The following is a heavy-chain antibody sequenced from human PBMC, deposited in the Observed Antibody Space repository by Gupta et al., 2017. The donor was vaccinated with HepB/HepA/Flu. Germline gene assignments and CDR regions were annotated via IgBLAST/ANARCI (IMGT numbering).Heavy chain of an antibody. Sequence: EVQLLESGGGLVQPGGSLRLSCAASGFTFSSYAMSWVRQAPGKGLEWVSAISGSGGSTYYADSVKRRFTISRYNSKNTLYLQMNSLRAEDTAVYYCAKNGGGSVVAATYYFDYWGQGTLVTVSS. CDR2: ISGSGGST. V-gene: IGHV3-23*01. J-gene: IGHJ4*02. CDR1: GFTFSSYA. CDR3: AKNGGGSVVAATYYFDY. D-gene: IGHD2-15*01.